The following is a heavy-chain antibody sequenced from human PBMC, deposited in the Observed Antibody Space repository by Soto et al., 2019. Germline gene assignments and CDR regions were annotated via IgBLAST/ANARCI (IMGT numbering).Heavy chain of an antibody. CDR1: GGSSTDYY. CDR2: VDHSGIP. V-gene: IGHV4-34*01. D-gene: IGHD3-3*01. CDR3: AIKYFNHWSEYYALAPFDY. Sequence: SVPQSLTCEVYGGSSTDYYWSWMRQPPGKGLEWIGQVDHSGIPNYAPSHKNPVTKSCDTPNMHISMKVWSLTAADAAVYYCAIKYFNHWSEYYALAPFDYWGQGTQVTVSS. J-gene: IGHJ4*02.